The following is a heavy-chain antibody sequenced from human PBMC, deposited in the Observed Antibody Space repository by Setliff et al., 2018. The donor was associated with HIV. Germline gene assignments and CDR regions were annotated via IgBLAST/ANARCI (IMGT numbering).Heavy chain of an antibody. Sequence: PSETLSLTCDVSGDSIISGDFFWSWIRQSPGKGLEWIGYVSFSGSATHNPSLKSPVSISVDTSKNQFYLTLSSVTAADTAVYYCARGRVFCDGDSCYHFDYWCQGVLVTSPQ. CDR2: VSFSGSA. CDR1: GDSIISGDFF. J-gene: IGHJ4*02. D-gene: IGHD2-21*02. V-gene: IGHV4-31*11. CDR3: ARGRVFCDGDSCYHFDY.